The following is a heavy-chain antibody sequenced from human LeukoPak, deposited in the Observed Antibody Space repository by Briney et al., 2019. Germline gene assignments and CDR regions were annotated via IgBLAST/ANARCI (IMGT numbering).Heavy chain of an antibody. Sequence: GGSLRLSCAASGFTVSSNYMSWVRQAPGKGLEWVAVISYDGSNKYYADSVKGRFTISRDNSKNTLYLRMNSLRAEDTAVYYCASEIMITFGGVIANDYWGQGTLVTVSS. J-gene: IGHJ4*02. CDR1: GFTVSSNY. CDR2: ISYDGSNK. V-gene: IGHV3-30-3*01. CDR3: ASEIMITFGGVIANDY. D-gene: IGHD3-16*02.